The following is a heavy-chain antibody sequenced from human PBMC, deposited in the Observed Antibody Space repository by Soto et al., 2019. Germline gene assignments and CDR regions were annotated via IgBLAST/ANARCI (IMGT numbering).Heavy chain of an antibody. J-gene: IGHJ6*03. V-gene: IGHV3-9*01. CDR3: TKDSLIQGTYQYYYMAV. Sequence: PGGSLRLSCAASRFTFDDYAMHWVRQAPGKGLEWVSGINWNSGAMGYADSVQGRFTISRDNAKNFVYLQMNSLRAEDTALYYCTKDSLIQGTYQYYYMAVWGKGTTVTVSS. CDR2: INWNSGAM. CDR1: RFTFDDYA. D-gene: IGHD5-18*01.